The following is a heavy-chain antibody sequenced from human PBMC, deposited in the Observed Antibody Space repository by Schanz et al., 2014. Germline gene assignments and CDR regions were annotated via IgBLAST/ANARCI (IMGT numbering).Heavy chain of an antibody. CDR1: GFTFSKYW. CDR3: AKGRRGYFDSSGSYWGTFDF. J-gene: IGHJ4*02. V-gene: IGHV3-7*02. D-gene: IGHD3-22*01. CDR2: IKQDGSEK. Sequence: VQLVESGGGVVQFGRSLRLSCGGSGFTFSKYWMSWVRQAPGKGLEWVANIKQDGSEKYYVDAVKGRFTISRDNAKNSMYLHMKSLRGEDTAVYYCAKGRRGYFDSSGSYWGTFDFWGQGTLVSVSS.